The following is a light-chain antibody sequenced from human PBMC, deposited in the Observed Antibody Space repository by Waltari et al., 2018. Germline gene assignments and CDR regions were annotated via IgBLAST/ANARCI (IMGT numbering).Light chain of an antibody. J-gene: IGKJ2*01. CDR1: QTVSTN. CDR2: DAS. V-gene: IGKV3-15*01. CDR3: QQYNNWPKT. Sequence: EIVMTQSPANLSVSPGERATLSCRASQTVSTNLAWYQQRPGQAPRLLIYDASTRATAIPARFSGSGSGTEFTFTISSLQSEDFAVYYCQQYNNWPKTFGQGTKLEIK.